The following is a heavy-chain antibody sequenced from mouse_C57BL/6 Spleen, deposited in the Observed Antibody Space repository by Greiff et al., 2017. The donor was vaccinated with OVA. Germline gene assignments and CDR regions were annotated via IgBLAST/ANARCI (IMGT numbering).Heavy chain of an antibody. CDR3: ARDFLYYYAMDY. CDR1: GYTFTSYW. V-gene: IGHV1-53*01. Sequence: VKLQQPGTELVKPGASVKLSCKASGYTFTSYWMHWVKQRPGQGLEWIGNINPSNGGTNYNEKFKSKATLTVDKSSSTAYMQLSSLTSEDSAVYYCARDFLYYYAMDYWGQGTSVTVSS. J-gene: IGHJ4*01. CDR2: INPSNGGT.